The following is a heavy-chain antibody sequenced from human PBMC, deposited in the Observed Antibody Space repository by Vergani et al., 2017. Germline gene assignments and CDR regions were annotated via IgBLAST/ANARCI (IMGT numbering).Heavy chain of an antibody. Sequence: QVQLVESGGGLVKPGGSLRLSSAASGFSFSNYYMTWIRQAPGKGLEWVSYISGSGSSIFYADSVKGRFTISRDNADNSLYLQMNSLRAEDTAVYYCARAAILVSGGGGTLDLWGQGTMVTLSP. CDR3: ARAAILVSGGGGTLDL. D-gene: IGHD2-8*02. V-gene: IGHV3-11*04. J-gene: IGHJ3*01. CDR1: GFSFSNYY. CDR2: ISGSGSSI.